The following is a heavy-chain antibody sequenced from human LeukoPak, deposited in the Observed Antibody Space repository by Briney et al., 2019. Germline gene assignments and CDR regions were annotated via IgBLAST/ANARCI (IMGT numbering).Heavy chain of an antibody. CDR2: IYYSGST. J-gene: IGHJ5*02. CDR1: GFTFSSFW. D-gene: IGHD4-11*01. V-gene: IGHV4-39*01. CDR3: ARSNVNWFDP. Sequence: GSLRLSCAASGFTFSSFWMTWIRQPPGKGLEWIGSIYYSGSTYYNPSLKSRVTISVDTSKNQFSLRLSSVTAADTAVYYCARSNVNWFDPWGQGTLVTVSS.